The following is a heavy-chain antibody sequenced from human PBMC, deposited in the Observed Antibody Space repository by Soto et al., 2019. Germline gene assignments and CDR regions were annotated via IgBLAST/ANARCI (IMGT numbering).Heavy chain of an antibody. J-gene: IGHJ6*02. CDR1: GGSMSPYY. CDR2: IYYRGNT. D-gene: IGHD3-3*01. Sequence: PSETLSLTCTVSGGSMSPYYWTWIRQPPGKGLEWIANIYYRGNTNYNPSFESRVTISIDTSKNQFSLKLNSMTAADTAVYYCARHSKKPGDFDYYYGMDVWGQGTTVTSP. CDR3: ARHSKKPGDFDYYYGMDV. V-gene: IGHV4-59*08.